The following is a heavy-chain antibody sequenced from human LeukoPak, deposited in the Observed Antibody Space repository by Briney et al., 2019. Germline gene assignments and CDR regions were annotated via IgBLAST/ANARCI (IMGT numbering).Heavy chain of an antibody. Sequence: SETLSLTCTVSGGSISSYYWSWIRQPPGKGLEWIGYIYYSGSTNYNPSLKSRVTISVDTSKNQFSLKLSSVTAADTAVYYCASQYYYDSSGQVGGYFDLWGRGTLVTVSS. V-gene: IGHV4-59*01. CDR3: ASQYYYDSSGQVGGYFDL. D-gene: IGHD3-22*01. CDR2: IYYSGST. J-gene: IGHJ2*01. CDR1: GGSISSYY.